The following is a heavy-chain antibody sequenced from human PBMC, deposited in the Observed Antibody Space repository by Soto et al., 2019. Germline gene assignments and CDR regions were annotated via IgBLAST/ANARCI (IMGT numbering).Heavy chain of an antibody. Sequence: TGGPLRLSWAAAGCTFRNYEMNWVRQAPGKGLEWVSYISSSGSNKYYADSVKGRFTISRDNAKNSLYLQMNSLRAEDTAVYYCARKDGVSLDWGQGTLVTVSS. J-gene: IGHJ4*02. CDR1: GCTFRNYE. CDR2: ISSSGSNK. D-gene: IGHD4-17*01. CDR3: ARKDGVSLD. V-gene: IGHV3-48*03.